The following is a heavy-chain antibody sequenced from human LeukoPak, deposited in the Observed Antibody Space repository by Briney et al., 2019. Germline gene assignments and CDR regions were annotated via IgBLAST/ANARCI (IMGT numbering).Heavy chain of an antibody. CDR3: ARSYGSGSYPVVYYYYYMDV. CDR1: GFTFSSYG. D-gene: IGHD3-10*01. J-gene: IGHJ6*03. CDR2: ISGSGGST. V-gene: IGHV3-23*01. Sequence: GGSLRLSCAASGFTFSSYGMSWVRQAPGKGLEWVSAISGSGGSTYYADSVKGRFTISRDNSKNTLYLQMNSLRAEDTAVYYCARSYGSGSYPVVYYYYYMDVWGKGTTVTISS.